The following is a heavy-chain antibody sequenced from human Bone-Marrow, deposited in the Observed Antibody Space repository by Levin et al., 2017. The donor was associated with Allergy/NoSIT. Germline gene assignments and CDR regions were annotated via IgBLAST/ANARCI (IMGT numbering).Heavy chain of an antibody. CDR2: ISYDGSNK. Sequence: GGSLRLSCAASGFTFSSYAMHWVRQAPGKGLEWVAVISYDGSNKYYADSVKGRFTISRDNSKNTLYLQMNSLRAEDTAVYYCARDRGDLFDYWGQGTLVTVSS. J-gene: IGHJ4*02. CDR1: GFTFSSYA. V-gene: IGHV3-30-3*01. CDR3: ARDRGDLFDY. D-gene: IGHD3-10*01.